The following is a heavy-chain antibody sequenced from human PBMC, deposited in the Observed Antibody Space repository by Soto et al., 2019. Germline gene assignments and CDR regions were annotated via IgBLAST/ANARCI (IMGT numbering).Heavy chain of an antibody. CDR1: GFTFSSYG. D-gene: IGHD1-7*01. CDR3: AKDRRAGGNYGLYSDF. V-gene: IGHV3-23*01. Sequence: GGSLRLSCAASGFTFSSYGMTWVRQAPGKGLEWVSFSSATGAGTYYADSVKGRFTISRDNSKNTLYLQMTSLRADDTAVYYCAKDRRAGGNYGLYSDFGSQGSLVAVS. CDR2: SSATGAGT. J-gene: IGHJ4*02.